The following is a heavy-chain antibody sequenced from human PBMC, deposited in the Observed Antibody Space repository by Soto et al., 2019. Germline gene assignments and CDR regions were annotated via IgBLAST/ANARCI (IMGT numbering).Heavy chain of an antibody. CDR1: GLTFDDYA. CDR3: AKDIGSYGYPQALDY. V-gene: IGHV3-9*01. D-gene: IGHD5-18*01. J-gene: IGHJ4*02. CDR2: ISWNSGSI. Sequence: LRLSCAASGLTFDDYAMHWVRQAPGKGLEWVSGISWNSGSIGYADSVKGRFTISRDNAKNSLYLQMNSLRAEDTALYYCAKDIGSYGYPQALDYWGQGTLVTVSS.